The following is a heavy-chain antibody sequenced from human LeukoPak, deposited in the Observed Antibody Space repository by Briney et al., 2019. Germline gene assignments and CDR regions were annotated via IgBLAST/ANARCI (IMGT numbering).Heavy chain of an antibody. Sequence: PSGTLCLTCAAYGGSSSGYYWSCIPQPPGKGREWIGEINHSGSTNYNPSLKRRVTISVDTSKNQFSLKLSSETAADTAVYYCARDMSSSGLSQADDAFDIWGQGTMVTVSS. CDR3: ARDMSSSGLSQADDAFDI. CDR2: INHSGST. J-gene: IGHJ3*02. D-gene: IGHD3-10*01. CDR1: GGSSSGYY. V-gene: IGHV4-34*01.